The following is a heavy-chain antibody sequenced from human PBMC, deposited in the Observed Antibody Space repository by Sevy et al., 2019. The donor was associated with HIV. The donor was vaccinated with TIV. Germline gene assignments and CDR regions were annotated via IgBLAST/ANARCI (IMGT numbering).Heavy chain of an antibody. CDR1: GGTFSSYA. D-gene: IGHD3-3*01. V-gene: IGHV1-69*13. CDR3: ASSGGDFWSDHYYYYMDV. CDR2: IIPIFGTA. Sequence: ASVKVSCKASGGTFSSYAISWVRQAPGQGLEWMGGIIPIFGTANYAQKFQGRVTITVDESTSTAYMGLCSLRFEDTAVYYCASSGGDFWSDHYYYYMDVWGKGTTVTVSS. J-gene: IGHJ6*03.